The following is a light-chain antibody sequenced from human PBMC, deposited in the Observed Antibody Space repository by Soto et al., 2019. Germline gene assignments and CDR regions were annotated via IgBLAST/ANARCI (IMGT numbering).Light chain of an antibody. CDR3: CSYAGSSTFEV. Sequence: QSVLTQPASVSGSPGQSITISCTGTSSDVRSYNLVSWYQQHPGKAPKLMIYEGSKRPSGVSNRFSGSKSGNTASLTISGLQAEDEADYYCCSYAGSSTFEVFGGGTKVTVL. V-gene: IGLV2-23*03. J-gene: IGLJ2*01. CDR1: SSDVRSYNL. CDR2: EGS.